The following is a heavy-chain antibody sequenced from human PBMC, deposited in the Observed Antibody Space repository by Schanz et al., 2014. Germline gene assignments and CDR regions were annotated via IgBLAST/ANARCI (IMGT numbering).Heavy chain of an antibody. D-gene: IGHD6-13*01. V-gene: IGHV4-30-4*07. CDR3: ARAAGPVDY. Sequence: QVQLQESGPGLVEPSQTLSLTCAVSGGSISSGGYTWSWIRQPPGKGLEWIGYIYYSGSTYYNPSLKSRVTISVHTSKNQFSLMLGSVTAADTAVYYCARAAGPVDYWGQGTLVTVSS. CDR2: IYYSGST. CDR1: GGSISSGGYT. J-gene: IGHJ4*02.